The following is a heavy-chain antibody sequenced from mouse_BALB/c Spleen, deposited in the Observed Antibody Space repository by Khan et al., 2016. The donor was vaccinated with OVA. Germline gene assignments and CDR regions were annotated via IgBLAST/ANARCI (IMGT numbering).Heavy chain of an antibody. CDR3: ARINA. J-gene: IGHJ2*01. CDR1: GFNIKDTY. CDR2: IDPANGNT. Sequence: VQLQQSGAELVKPGASVKLSCTASGFNIKDTYMHWVKQRPEQGLEWIGRIDPANGNTKYDPTFQGKATITADTSSNTAYLQLSSLASDETGVYYCARINAWGQGTTLTVSS. V-gene: IGHV14-3*02.